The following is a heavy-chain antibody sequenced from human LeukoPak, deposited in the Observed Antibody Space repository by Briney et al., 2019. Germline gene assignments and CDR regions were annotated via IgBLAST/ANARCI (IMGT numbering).Heavy chain of an antibody. CDR1: GGSISSYY. D-gene: IGHD3-22*01. J-gene: IGHJ4*02. Sequence: SSETLSLTCTVSGGSISSYYWSWIRQPPGKGLEWIGYIYYSGSTNYNPSLKSRVTISVDTSKNQFSLKLSSVTAADTAVYYCARDRGYYDSSGHDYWGQGTLVTVSS. CDR2: IYYSGST. CDR3: ARDRGYYDSSGHDY. V-gene: IGHV4-59*01.